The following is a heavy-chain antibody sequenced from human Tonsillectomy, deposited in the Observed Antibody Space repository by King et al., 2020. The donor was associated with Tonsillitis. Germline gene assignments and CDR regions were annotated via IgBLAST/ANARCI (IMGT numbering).Heavy chain of an antibody. CDR1: GGSISSHF. CDR2: VTYSGST. CDR3: ARARSSSPNWFDT. V-gene: IGHV4-59*11. D-gene: IGHD6-13*01. J-gene: IGHJ5*02. Sequence: MQLQESGPGLVKPSETLSLSCTISGGSISSHFWNWIRQSPGKGLGWIGYVTYSGSTKYNPSLKSRVTISVDTSNNQFSLNLNSVTAADTAVYYCARARSSSPNWFDTWGQGTLVTVSS.